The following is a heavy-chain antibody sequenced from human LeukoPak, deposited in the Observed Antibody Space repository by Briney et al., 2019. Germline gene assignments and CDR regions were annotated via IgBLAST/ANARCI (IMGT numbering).Heavy chain of an antibody. D-gene: IGHD1-26*01. J-gene: IGHJ3*01. CDR1: GASTSAYY. CDR2: TYSGGNA. CDR3: AHSKRGGGYYINAFAV. V-gene: IGHV4-59*01. Sequence: PSETLSLTCTVSGASTSAYYWIWIRQPPEKGLEWIGHTYSGGNANYNPSLKSRVTISIDTSEKQFSLRLTSVTAADTAVYFCAHSKRGGGYYINAFAVWGQGTLVTISS.